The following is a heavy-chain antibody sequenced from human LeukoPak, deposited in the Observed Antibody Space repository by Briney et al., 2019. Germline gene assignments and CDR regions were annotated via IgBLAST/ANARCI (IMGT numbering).Heavy chain of an antibody. Sequence: PGGSLRLSCAASGFTFSSYSMNWVRQAPGKGLEWVAVISYDGSNKYYADSVKGRFTISRDNSKNTLYLQMNSLRAEDTAVYYCARGQSSGWDYYYYYMDVWGKGTTVTVSS. CDR1: GFTFSSYS. V-gene: IGHV3-30*03. CDR3: ARGQSSGWDYYYYYMDV. CDR2: ISYDGSNK. J-gene: IGHJ6*03. D-gene: IGHD6-19*01.